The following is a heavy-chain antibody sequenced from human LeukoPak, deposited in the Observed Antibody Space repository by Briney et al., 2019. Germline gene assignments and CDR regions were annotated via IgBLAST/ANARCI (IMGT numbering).Heavy chain of an antibody. CDR3: ARGTGTSWFDL. J-gene: IGHJ5*02. CDR2: MNSKSGGT. D-gene: IGHD1-7*01. CDR1: GYTFTDHY. V-gene: IGHV1-2*02. Sequence: ASVKVSCKASGYTFTDHYMHWVRQAPGQGLEWMGWMNSKSGGTSYAQRFQGRVTMTRDTSISTAYMDLSRLTSDDTAVYYCARGTGTSWFDLWGQGTLVTVSS.